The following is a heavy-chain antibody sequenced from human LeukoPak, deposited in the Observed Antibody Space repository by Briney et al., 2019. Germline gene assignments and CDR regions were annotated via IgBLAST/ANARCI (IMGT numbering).Heavy chain of an antibody. D-gene: IGHD2-15*01. CDR1: GYTFTSYD. V-gene: IGHV1-8*01. J-gene: IGHJ4*02. CDR2: MNPNSGNT. CDR3: ARGFFSHRWWSNPNDY. Sequence: GASVKVSCKASGYTFTSYDINWVRQATGQGLEWMGWMNPNSGNTGYAQKFQGRVTMTRNTSISTAYMELSSLRSEDTAVYYCARGFFSHRWWSNPNDYWGQGTLVTVSS.